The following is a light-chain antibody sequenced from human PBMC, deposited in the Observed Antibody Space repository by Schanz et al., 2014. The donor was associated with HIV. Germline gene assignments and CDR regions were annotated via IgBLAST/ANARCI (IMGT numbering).Light chain of an antibody. CDR3: TSYTSSSTLEV. V-gene: IGLV2-14*01. Sequence: QSALTQPRSVSGSPGQSVTISCTGTSSDVGGYNYVSWYQQHPGKAPKLMIYDVSNRPSGVSNRFAGSKSGNTASLSISGLQPEDEADYYCTSYTSSSTLEVFGTGTKLTVL. CDR2: DVS. CDR1: SSDVGGYNY. J-gene: IGLJ1*01.